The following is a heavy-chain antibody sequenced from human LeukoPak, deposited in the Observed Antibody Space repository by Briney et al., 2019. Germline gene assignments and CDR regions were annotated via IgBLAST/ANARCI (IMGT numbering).Heavy chain of an antibody. CDR3: ARSLWFGELFGY. V-gene: IGHV4-34*01. J-gene: IGHJ4*02. CDR1: GGSFSGYY. Sequence: SETLSLTCAVYGGSFSGYYCSWIRQPPGKGLEWIGEINHSGSTNYNPSLKSRVTISVDTSKNQFSLKLSSVTAADTAVYYCARSLWFGELFGYWGQGNLVTVSS. D-gene: IGHD3-10*01. CDR2: INHSGST.